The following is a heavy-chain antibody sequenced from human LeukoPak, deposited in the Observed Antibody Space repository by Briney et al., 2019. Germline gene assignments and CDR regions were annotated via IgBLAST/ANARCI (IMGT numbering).Heavy chain of an antibody. Sequence: KPSETLSLTCTVSGGSISSSSYYWGWIRQPPGKGLEWIGCIYYSGSTYYNPSLKSRVTISVDTSKNQFSLKLSSVTAADTAVYYCAIHGYPYYCYYYMDVWGKGTTVTVSS. CDR2: IYYSGST. CDR3: AIHGYPYYCYYYMDV. CDR1: GGSISSSSYY. V-gene: IGHV4-39*01. J-gene: IGHJ6*03. D-gene: IGHD5-18*01.